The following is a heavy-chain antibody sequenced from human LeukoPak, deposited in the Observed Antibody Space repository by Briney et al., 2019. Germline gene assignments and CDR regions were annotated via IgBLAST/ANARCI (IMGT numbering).Heavy chain of an antibody. CDR2: ISSSSSYI. J-gene: IGHJ3*02. CDR3: ARWGDYYGSGSPNDAFDI. CDR1: GFTFSSYS. V-gene: IGHV3-21*01. D-gene: IGHD3-10*01. Sequence: PGGSLRLYCAASGFTFSSYSMNWVRQAPGKGLEWCSYISSSSSYIYYADSVKSRFTISRDNAKNSLYLQMSSLRAEDTAVYYCARWGDYYGSGSPNDAFDIWGQGTMVTVSS.